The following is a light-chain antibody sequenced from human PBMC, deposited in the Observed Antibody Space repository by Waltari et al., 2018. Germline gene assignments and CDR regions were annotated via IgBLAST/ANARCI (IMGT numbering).Light chain of an antibody. CDR2: YDR. Sequence: YVLTQSPSVSVAPGETPWITRGGNNAGLKRFRWYQRKAGQAPVLVISYDRDRPSGIPERFSGSSSGNTATLTISRVEAGDEADYYCQVWDRNPDRSRSVIFGGGTKLTVL. J-gene: IGLJ2*01. CDR3: QVWDRNPDRSRSVI. V-gene: IGLV3-21*04. CDR1: NAGLKR.